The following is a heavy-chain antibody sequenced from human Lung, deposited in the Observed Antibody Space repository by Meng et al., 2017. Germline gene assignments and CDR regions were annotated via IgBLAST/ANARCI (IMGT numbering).Heavy chain of an antibody. V-gene: IGHV4-34*01. CDR3: ARGPTTMAHDFDY. CDR2: INHSGST. CDR1: GGSVSDYY. J-gene: IGHJ4*02. D-gene: IGHD4-11*01. Sequence: QVQLQQCGEGLFKASETLSLTCVVSGGSVSDYYWSWIRQPPGKGLEWIGEINHSGSTNYNPSLESRATISVDTSQNNLSLKLSSVTAADSAVYYCARGPTTMAHDFDYWGQGTLVTVSS.